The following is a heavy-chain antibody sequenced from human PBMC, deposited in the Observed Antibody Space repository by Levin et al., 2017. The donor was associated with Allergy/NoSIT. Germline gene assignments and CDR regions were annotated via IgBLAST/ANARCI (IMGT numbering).Heavy chain of an antibody. CDR1: GFTFSNSG. CDR3: TKERLQNTIHHGMDV. CDR2: IASHGSND. Sequence: PGESLKISCAASGFTFSNSGMHWFRQAPGKGLEWVAVIASHGSNDHYADSVKGRFTISRDNSKNTLYLQMNSLRAEDTAVYYCTKERLQNTIHHGMDVWGQGTTVTVSS. D-gene: IGHD3-3*01. J-gene: IGHJ6*02. V-gene: IGHV3-30*18.